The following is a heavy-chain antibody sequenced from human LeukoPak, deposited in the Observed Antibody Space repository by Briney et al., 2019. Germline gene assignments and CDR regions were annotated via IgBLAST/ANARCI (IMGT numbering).Heavy chain of an antibody. V-gene: IGHV3-21*01. CDR3: FREKAAYEILTGWMDV. J-gene: IGHJ6*02. D-gene: IGHD3-9*01. Sequence: PGGYLRLSGAASGFTFSIYTMNWVRQAPGKGLEWVASISRGSTYKYYAESVKGRFTISRDSAKNSLFLQMNSLRAEDTAVYYFFREKAAYEILTGWMDVWGQGTTVTVSS. CDR2: ISRGSTYK. CDR1: GFTFSIYT.